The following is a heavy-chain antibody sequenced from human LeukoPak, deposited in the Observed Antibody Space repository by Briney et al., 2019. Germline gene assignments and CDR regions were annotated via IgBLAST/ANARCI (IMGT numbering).Heavy chain of an antibody. J-gene: IGHJ6*03. CDR1: GGSISSYY. CDR2: IYYSGST. V-gene: IGHV4-59*01. D-gene: IGHD2-8*02. Sequence: SESLSLTCTVSGGSISSYYWSWIRQPPGKGLEWIGYIYYSGSTNYNPSLKSRVTISVDTSKNQFSLKLSSVTAADTAVYYCARGVPVVLAYMDVWGKGTTVTVAS. CDR3: ARGVPVVLAYMDV.